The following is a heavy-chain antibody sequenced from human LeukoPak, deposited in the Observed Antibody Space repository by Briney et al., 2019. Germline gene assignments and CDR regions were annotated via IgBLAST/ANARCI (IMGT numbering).Heavy chain of an antibody. D-gene: IGHD3-22*01. CDR1: GFTFNGYW. CDR2: LNQDGSEK. CDR3: ARFGVPDSSGTSFQH. V-gene: IGHV3-7*01. Sequence: PGGSLRLSCAASGFTFNGYWMSWVRQAPGKGLEWVANLNQDGSEKYYVDSVRGRFTISRDNAKNSLYLQMNTLRAEDTAVYYCARFGVPDSSGTSFQHWGRAPWLPSPQ. J-gene: IGHJ1*01.